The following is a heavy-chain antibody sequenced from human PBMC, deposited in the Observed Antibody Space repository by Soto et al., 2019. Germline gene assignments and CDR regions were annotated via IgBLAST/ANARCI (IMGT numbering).Heavy chain of an antibody. Sequence: PSETLSLTCTVSGGSISSYYWSWIRQPPGKGLEWIGYIYYSGSTNYNPSLKSRVTISVDTSKNQFSLKLSSVTAADTAVYYCARGAAAAGNGWFDTWGQGTLVTVSS. CDR1: GGSISSYY. V-gene: IGHV4-59*01. CDR2: IYYSGST. CDR3: ARGAAAAGNGWFDT. D-gene: IGHD6-13*01. J-gene: IGHJ5*02.